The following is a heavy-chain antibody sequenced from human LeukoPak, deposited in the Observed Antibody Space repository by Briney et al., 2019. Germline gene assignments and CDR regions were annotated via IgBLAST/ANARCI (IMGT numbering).Heavy chain of an antibody. Sequence: PGGSLRLSCAASGFTFDDYGMSWVRQAPGKGLEWVSGINWNGGSTCYADSVKGRFTISRDNAKNSLYLQMNSLRAEDTALYYCARAQRRPYYYDSSGPYYFDYWGQGTLVTVSS. V-gene: IGHV3-20*04. J-gene: IGHJ4*02. CDR3: ARAQRRPYYYDSSGPYYFDY. CDR2: INWNGGST. CDR1: GFTFDDYG. D-gene: IGHD3-22*01.